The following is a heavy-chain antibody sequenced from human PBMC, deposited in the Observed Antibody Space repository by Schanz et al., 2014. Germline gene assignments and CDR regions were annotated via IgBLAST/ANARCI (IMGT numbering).Heavy chain of an antibody. Sequence: EVQVVESGGGLVKPGGSLRLSCVASGFNVSKSYVSWVRQAPGKGLEWVSLIYKSGSAFYADSVKGRLTISRDNSKNTVYLEMNRLRTEDTALYYCARDSAGTTFGVLDSWGQGTLVTVSS. D-gene: IGHD1-1*01. CDR1: GFNVSKSY. V-gene: IGHV3-66*02. CDR3: ARDSAGTTFGVLDS. J-gene: IGHJ4*02. CDR2: IYKSGSA.